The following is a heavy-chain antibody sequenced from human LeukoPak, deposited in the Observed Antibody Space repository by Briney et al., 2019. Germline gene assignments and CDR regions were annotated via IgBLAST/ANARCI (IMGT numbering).Heavy chain of an antibody. CDR2: ISSSSSYI. Sequence: PGGSLRLSCAASGFTFSSYSMNWVRQAPGKGLEWVSSISSSSSYIYYADSVKGRFTISRDNAKNSLYLQMNSLRAEDTAVYYCARDKGGQLLLYYYGMDVWGQGTTVTVSS. CDR1: GFTFSSYS. V-gene: IGHV3-21*01. J-gene: IGHJ6*02. D-gene: IGHD6-6*01. CDR3: ARDKGGQLLLYYYGMDV.